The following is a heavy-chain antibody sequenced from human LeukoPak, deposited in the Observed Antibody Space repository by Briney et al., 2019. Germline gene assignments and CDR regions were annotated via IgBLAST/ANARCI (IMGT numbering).Heavy chain of an antibody. CDR2: IIPIFGTA. J-gene: IGHJ6*03. CDR1: GGTFSSYA. Sequence: ASVKVSCKASGGTFSSYAISWVRQAPGQGLEWMGGIIPIFGTANYAQKFQGRVTITADESTSTAYMELSSLRSEDTAVYYCARGGDTVVTPFPDYYYYMDVWGKGTTVTISS. CDR3: ARGGDTVVTPFPDYYYYMDV. V-gene: IGHV1-69*13. D-gene: IGHD4-23*01.